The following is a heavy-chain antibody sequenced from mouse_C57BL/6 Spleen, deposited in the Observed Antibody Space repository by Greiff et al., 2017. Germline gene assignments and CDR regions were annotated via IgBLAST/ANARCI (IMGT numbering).Heavy chain of an antibody. CDR1: GYTFTSYW. CDR3: ARGDYYYGSMFAD. CDR2: IDPSDSYT. Sequence: QVQLQQPGAELVMPGASVKLSCKASGYTFTSYWMHWVKQRPGQGLEWIGEIDPSDSYTNYNQKFKGKSTLTVDKSSSTAYMQLSSLTSEDAAVYYCARGDYYYGSMFADWGQGTLVTVSA. D-gene: IGHD1-1*01. J-gene: IGHJ3*01. V-gene: IGHV1-69*01.